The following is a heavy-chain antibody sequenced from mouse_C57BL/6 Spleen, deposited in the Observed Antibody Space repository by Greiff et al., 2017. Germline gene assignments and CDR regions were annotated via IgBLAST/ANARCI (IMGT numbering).Heavy chain of an antibody. CDR2: INPSTGGT. CDR1: GYSFTGYY. Sequence: VQLKQSGPELVKPGASVKISCKASGYSFTGYYMNWVKQSPEKSLEWIGEINPSTGGTTYNQKFKAKATLTVDKSSSTAYMQLKSLTSEDSAVYYCASEAWFAYWGQGTLVTVSA. CDR3: ASEAWFAY. V-gene: IGHV1-42*01. J-gene: IGHJ3*01.